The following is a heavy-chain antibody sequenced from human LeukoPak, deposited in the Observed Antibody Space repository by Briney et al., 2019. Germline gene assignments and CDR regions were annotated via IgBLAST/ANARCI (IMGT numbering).Heavy chain of an antibody. Sequence: GSLRLSCAASGFSFSLYWMSWVRQTPGKGLEWVANIKDDATTVYYVDSVKGRFTISRDNAKNSLSLQMNSLRAEDTAVYYCAELGITMIGGVWGKGTTVTISS. J-gene: IGHJ6*04. CDR1: GFSFSLYW. CDR3: AELGITMIGGV. V-gene: IGHV3-7*01. CDR2: IKDDATTV. D-gene: IGHD3-10*02.